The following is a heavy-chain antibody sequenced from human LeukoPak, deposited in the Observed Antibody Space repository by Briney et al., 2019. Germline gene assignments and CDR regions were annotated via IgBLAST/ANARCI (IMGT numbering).Heavy chain of an antibody. CDR1: GFTFSSYW. V-gene: IGHV3-7*01. J-gene: IGHJ4*02. CDR3: AREVGSGEDY. Sequence: AGGSLRLSCAASGFTFSSYWMSWVRQAPGKGLEWVANIKHDGSEVYYVDSVKGRFTISRDNAKNSLYLQMNNLRAEDTAVYHCAREVGSGEDYWGQGTLVTVSS. CDR2: IKHDGSEV. D-gene: IGHD6-19*01.